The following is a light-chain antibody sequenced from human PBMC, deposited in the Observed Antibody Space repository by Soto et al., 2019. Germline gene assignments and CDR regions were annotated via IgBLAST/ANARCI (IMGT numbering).Light chain of an antibody. V-gene: IGKV3-15*01. CDR3: QQDKNWPPIN. Sequence: EIGFTQSPVTLSLSPGERATLSCRASQSVSSTYLAWYQQKPGQAPRLLIYDASTRATGIPARFSGSGSGTEFTLTISSLQSEDFALYYCQQDKNWPPINFGQGTRREI. CDR1: QSVSSTY. J-gene: IGKJ5*01. CDR2: DAS.